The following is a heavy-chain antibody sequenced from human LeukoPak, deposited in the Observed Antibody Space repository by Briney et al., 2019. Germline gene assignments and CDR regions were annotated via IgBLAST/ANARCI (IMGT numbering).Heavy chain of an antibody. Sequence: PSETLSLTCTVSGGSISSYYWSWIRQPAGKGLEWIGRIYTSGSTNYSPSLKSRVTMSVDTSKNQFSLKLSSVTAADTAVYYCARDGLWFGEVDAFDIWGQGTMVTVSS. CDR2: IYTSGST. D-gene: IGHD3-10*01. CDR1: GGSISSYY. CDR3: ARDGLWFGEVDAFDI. J-gene: IGHJ3*02. V-gene: IGHV4-4*07.